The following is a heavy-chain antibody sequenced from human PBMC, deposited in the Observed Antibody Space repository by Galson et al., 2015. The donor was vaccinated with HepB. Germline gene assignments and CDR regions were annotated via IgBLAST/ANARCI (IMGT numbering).Heavy chain of an antibody. V-gene: IGHV1-18*04. CDR1: GYTFTSYG. Sequence: SVKVSCKASGYTFTSYGISWVRQAPGQGLEWVGWINPYNGNTNYAQKLQGRVTMTTDTSTSTAYMELRSLRSDDTAVYYCARVAASDYGDHTHSDYWGQGTLVTVSS. CDR2: INPYNGNT. J-gene: IGHJ4*02. D-gene: IGHD4-17*01. CDR3: ARVAASDYGDHTHSDY.